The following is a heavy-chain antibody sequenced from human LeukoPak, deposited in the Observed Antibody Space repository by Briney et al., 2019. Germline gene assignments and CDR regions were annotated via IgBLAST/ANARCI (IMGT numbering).Heavy chain of an antibody. CDR3: AKGEYDFWSGYHFDY. CDR2: ISGSGGST. Sequence: GGSLRLSCAASGFTFSSYAMSWVRQAPGKGLEWVSAISGSGGSTYYADSVKGRFTISRDNSKNTLYLQMNSLRAEDTAVYYCAKGEYDFWSGYHFDYWGQGTLVTVSS. D-gene: IGHD3-3*01. CDR1: GFTFSSYA. V-gene: IGHV3-23*01. J-gene: IGHJ4*02.